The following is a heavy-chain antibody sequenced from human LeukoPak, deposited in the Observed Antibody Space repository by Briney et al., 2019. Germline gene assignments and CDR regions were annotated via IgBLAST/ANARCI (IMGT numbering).Heavy chain of an antibody. J-gene: IGHJ3*02. CDR3: ARIVRGVISPDDAFDI. D-gene: IGHD3-10*01. CDR2: IYYSGSN. CDR1: GGSISSYY. V-gene: IGHV4-59*01. Sequence: SETLSLTCTVSGGSISSYYWSWIGHPPGKGLEWMGYIYYSGSNNYNPSLKRRVTISVDTSKNQFSLKLSSVTAADTAVYYCARIVRGVISPDDAFDIWGQGTMVTVSS.